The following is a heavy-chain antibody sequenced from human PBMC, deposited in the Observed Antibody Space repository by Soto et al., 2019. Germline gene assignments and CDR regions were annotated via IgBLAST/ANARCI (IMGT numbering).Heavy chain of an antibody. CDR1: GFTFSTYA. V-gene: IGHV3-30-3*01. D-gene: IGHD3-10*01. J-gene: IGHJ5*02. Sequence: QVQLVESGGGVVQPGRSLRLSCAASGFTFSTYAMHWVRQAPGKGLEWVATLSDDGSNKYYADSVKGRFTISRDNSKDTLYLQMNSLRAEDTAVYYCPREGHGDWFDPWGQGTLVTVSS. CDR2: LSDDGSNK. CDR3: PREGHGDWFDP.